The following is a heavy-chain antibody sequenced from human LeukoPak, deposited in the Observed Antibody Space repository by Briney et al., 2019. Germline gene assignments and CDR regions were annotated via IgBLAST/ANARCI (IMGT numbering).Heavy chain of an antibody. CDR2: INWNGGST. CDR3: ASSWGGSYYLGFDY. Sequence: AGGSLRLSCAASGFTFDDYGMSWVRQVPGKGLEWVSGINWNGGSTGYADSVKGRFTISRDNAKNSLYLQMNSLRAEDTALYYCASSWGGSYYLGFDYWGQGTLVTVPS. CDR1: GFTFDDYG. D-gene: IGHD3-10*01. J-gene: IGHJ4*02. V-gene: IGHV3-20*04.